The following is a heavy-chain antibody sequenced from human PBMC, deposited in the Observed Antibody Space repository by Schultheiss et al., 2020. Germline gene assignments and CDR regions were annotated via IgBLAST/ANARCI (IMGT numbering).Heavy chain of an antibody. CDR3: ANHGGDSSGYQHFDY. Sequence: GGSLRLSCAASGFTFSSYSMNWVRQAPGKGLEWVAVIWYDGSNKYYADSVKGRFTISRDDSKNTVYLQMNSLRAEDTAVYYCANHGGDSSGYQHFDYWGQGTLVTVSS. V-gene: IGHV3-33*08. CDR1: GFTFSSYS. D-gene: IGHD3-22*01. J-gene: IGHJ4*02. CDR2: IWYDGSNK.